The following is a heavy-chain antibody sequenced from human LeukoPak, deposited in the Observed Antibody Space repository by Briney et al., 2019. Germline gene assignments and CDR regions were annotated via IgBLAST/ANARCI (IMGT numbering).Heavy chain of an antibody. Sequence: PSETLSLTCTVSDGYISSHHWSWIRQPPGKGLEWIGYIYYSGNTNYNPSLKSRVTISIDTSKNRFSLELSSVTAADTVVYYCARTVFLAGWHFDFWGQGTLVTVSS. J-gene: IGHJ4*02. CDR1: DGYISSHH. D-gene: IGHD3-9*01. CDR3: ARTVFLAGWHFDF. CDR2: IYYSGNT. V-gene: IGHV4-59*08.